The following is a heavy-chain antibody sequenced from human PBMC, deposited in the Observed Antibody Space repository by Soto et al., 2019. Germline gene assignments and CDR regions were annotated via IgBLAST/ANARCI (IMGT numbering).Heavy chain of an antibody. CDR3: AGGSGWISDT. CDR2: IKDDGGDE. D-gene: IGHD6-19*01. V-gene: IGHV3-7*05. CDR1: GFTFSPYW. Sequence: EVQLVESGGVLVQPGGSLRLSCAASGFTFSPYWMSWVRQAPGKGLEWVAIIKDDGGDELYLEAVRGRFTISRDNAKKSLYLAMDSLRVEDTAVYYCAGGSGWISDTWGQGTLVTVSS. J-gene: IGHJ5*02.